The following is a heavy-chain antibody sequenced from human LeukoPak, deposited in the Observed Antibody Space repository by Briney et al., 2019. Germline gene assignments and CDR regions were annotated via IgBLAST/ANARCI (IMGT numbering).Heavy chain of an antibody. CDR2: ISYDGSNK. Sequence: GGSLRLSCAASGFTFSSYAMHWVRQAPGKGLEWVAVISYDGSNKYYADSVKGRFTISRDNSKNTLYLQMNSLRAEDMAVYYCARDHGYCSGGSCPRGYYFDYWGQGTLVTVSS. CDR3: ARDHGYCSGGSCPRGYYFDY. CDR1: GFTFSSYA. V-gene: IGHV3-30-3*01. J-gene: IGHJ4*02. D-gene: IGHD2-15*01.